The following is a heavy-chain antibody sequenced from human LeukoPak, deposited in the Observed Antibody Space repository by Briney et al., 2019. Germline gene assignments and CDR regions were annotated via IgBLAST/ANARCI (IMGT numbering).Heavy chain of an antibody. CDR2: IYYSGST. D-gene: IGHD6-13*01. Sequence: SETLSLTCTVSGGSISSYYWSWIRQPPGKGLEWIGYIYYSGSTNYNPPLKSRVTISVQTSKNEFSLKLRSVTAADTAVYYCARVTGYRIEDYFDYWGQGTLVTVSS. CDR1: GGSISSYY. J-gene: IGHJ4*02. V-gene: IGHV4-59*01. CDR3: ARVTGYRIEDYFDY.